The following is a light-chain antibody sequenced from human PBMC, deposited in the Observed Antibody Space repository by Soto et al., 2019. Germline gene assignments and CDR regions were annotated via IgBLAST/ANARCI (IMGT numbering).Light chain of an antibody. CDR1: SSNIGAGYD. Sequence: QAVVMQPPSVSGAPGQRVTISCTGSSSNIGAGYDVHWYQQLPGTAPKLLIYGNSNRPSGVPDRFSGSKSGTSASLAITGLQTEDEADYYRQSYDSSLSVVFGGGTKLTVL. CDR3: QSYDSSLSVV. V-gene: IGLV1-40*01. CDR2: GNS. J-gene: IGLJ2*01.